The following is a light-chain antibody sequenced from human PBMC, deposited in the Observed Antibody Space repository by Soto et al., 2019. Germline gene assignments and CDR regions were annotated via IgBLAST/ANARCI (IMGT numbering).Light chain of an antibody. CDR2: GAS. Sequence: EIVMTQSPATLSVSLGDRATLSCRASQSVGSYLAWYQQKPGQAPRLLIYGASTRATGIPARFSGSGSETDFTLTISSLQSEDFAEYYCQQYDSWPPSYTFGQGTKLEIK. J-gene: IGKJ2*01. CDR3: QQYDSWPPSYT. CDR1: QSVGSY. V-gene: IGKV3-15*01.